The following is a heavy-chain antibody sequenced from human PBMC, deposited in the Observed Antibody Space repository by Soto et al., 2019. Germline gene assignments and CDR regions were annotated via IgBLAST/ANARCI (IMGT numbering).Heavy chain of an antibody. CDR3: ARDKGSNSWYYFFDY. CDR1: GYTFTTYG. J-gene: IGHJ4*02. Sequence: QVQLVQSGGEVKKPGASVKVSCKASGYTFTTYGIAWVRQAPGQGLEWMGWISAYNGNTNYAQKLQGRVTMTTDTSTSTASMELRSLRSDDTAVYYCARDKGSNSWYYFFDYWGLGTLVTVSS. D-gene: IGHD6-13*01. CDR2: ISAYNGNT. V-gene: IGHV1-18*01.